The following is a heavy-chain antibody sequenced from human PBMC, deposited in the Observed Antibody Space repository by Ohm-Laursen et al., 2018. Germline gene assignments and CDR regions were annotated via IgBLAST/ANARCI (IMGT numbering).Heavy chain of an antibody. CDR1: GYTLRELS. D-gene: IGHD3-22*01. J-gene: IGHJ4*02. V-gene: IGHV1-24*01. Sequence: ASVKVSCKVSGYTLRELSMHWVRQAPGKGLEWMGGFDPEDGETIYAQTFQGRVTMTEDTSTDTAYMELSSLRSEDTAVYYCAIHDYYDSSGYYVSGDYWGQGTLVTVSS. CDR2: FDPEDGET. CDR3: AIHDYYDSSGYYVSGDY.